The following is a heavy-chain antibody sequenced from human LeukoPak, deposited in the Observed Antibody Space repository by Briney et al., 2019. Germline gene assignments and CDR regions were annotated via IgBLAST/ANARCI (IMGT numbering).Heavy chain of an antibody. J-gene: IGHJ4*02. Sequence: GGALRLSCAAYGFTLSNYWMTWVGQAPGKGLEWVANIKEDGSETHYVDSVNGRFTISRDNAKNSLYLQMDTLRVEDTAVYYCASGGHVDYCGQGTLVTVSS. CDR2: IKEDGSET. D-gene: IGHD3-10*01. CDR1: GFTLSNYW. CDR3: ASGGHVDY. V-gene: IGHV3-7*01.